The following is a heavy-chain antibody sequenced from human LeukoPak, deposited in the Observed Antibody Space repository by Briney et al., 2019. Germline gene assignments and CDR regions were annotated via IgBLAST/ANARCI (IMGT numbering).Heavy chain of an antibody. CDR2: IYYSGST. J-gene: IGHJ4*02. CDR1: GGSISSYY. D-gene: IGHD3-22*01. Sequence: SETLSLTCTVSGGSISSYYWSWIRQPPGKGLEWIGYIYYSGSTNYNPSLKSRVTIPVDTSKNQFSLKLSSVTAADTAVYYCARGYYDSSGSFDYWGQGTLVTVSS. V-gene: IGHV4-59*01. CDR3: ARGYYDSSGSFDY.